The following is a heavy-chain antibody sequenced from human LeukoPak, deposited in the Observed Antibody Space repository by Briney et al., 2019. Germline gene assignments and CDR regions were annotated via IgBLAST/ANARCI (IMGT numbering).Heavy chain of an antibody. CDR1: GFTFSKYA. D-gene: IGHD3-22*01. Sequence: GGSLRLSCAASGFTFSKYAMTWVRQAPGKGLEGVSGIRVRGGSTNYADSVKGRFTISRDNSKNTLYLQMNSLRAEATAVYYCAKSNYFDSGGYYFFDYWGQGTLVTVSS. CDR3: AKSNYFDSGGYYFFDY. CDR2: IRVRGGST. J-gene: IGHJ4*02. V-gene: IGHV3-23*01.